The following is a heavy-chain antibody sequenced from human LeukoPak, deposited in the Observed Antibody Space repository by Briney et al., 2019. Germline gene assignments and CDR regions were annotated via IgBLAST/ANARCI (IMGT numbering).Heavy chain of an antibody. CDR1: GGTFSSYA. CDR2: IIPIFGTA. V-gene: IGHV1-69*13. D-gene: IGHD3-22*01. CDR3: AREAPKYYYDSSAHRRVFDY. Sequence: ASVKVSCKASGGTFSSYAISWVRQAPGQGLEWMGGIIPIFGTANYAQKFQGRVTITADESTSTAYMELSSLRSEDTAVYYCAREAPKYYYDSSAHRRVFDYWGQGTLVTVSS. J-gene: IGHJ4*02.